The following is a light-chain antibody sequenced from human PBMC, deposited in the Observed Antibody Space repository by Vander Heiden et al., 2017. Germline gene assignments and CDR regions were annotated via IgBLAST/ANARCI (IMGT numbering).Light chain of an antibody. J-gene: IGLJ3*02. V-gene: IGLV6-57*01. CDR3: QSYHNSNHGV. CDR2: EDN. Sequence: NFMLTQPHSVSESPGKTVTISCTRSSGSIASNYVQWYQQRPGSSPTTVIYEDNQRPSGVPDRFSGSIDSSSNSASLTISGLKTEDEADYYCQSYHNSNHGVFGGGTKLTVL. CDR1: SGSIASNY.